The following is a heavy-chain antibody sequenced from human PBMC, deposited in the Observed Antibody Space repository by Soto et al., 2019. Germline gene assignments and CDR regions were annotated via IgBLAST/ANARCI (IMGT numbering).Heavy chain of an antibody. J-gene: IGHJ6*02. Sequence: GGSLRLSCAASGFTFSSYAMSWVRQAPGKXLEWVSAISGSGGSTYYADSVKGRFTISRDNSKNTLYLQMNSLRAEDTAVYYCAKADSAYGSGSYYHNYYYGMDAWGQGTTVTVSS. V-gene: IGHV3-23*01. CDR2: ISGSGGST. CDR1: GFTFSSYA. CDR3: AKADSAYGSGSYYHNYYYGMDA. D-gene: IGHD3-10*01.